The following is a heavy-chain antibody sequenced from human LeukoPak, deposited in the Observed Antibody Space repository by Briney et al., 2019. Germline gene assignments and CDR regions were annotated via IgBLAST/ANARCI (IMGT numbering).Heavy chain of an antibody. Sequence: ASVKVSCKASGYTFTGYYMQWVRQAPGQGLEWMGWISPNSGDTKYAQKFQGRVTMTRDTSISTAYMEVSRLRSDDTAVYYCVRGLTTVATWLYLWGRGTLVTVSS. D-gene: IGHD4-17*01. CDR3: VRGLTTVATWLYL. J-gene: IGHJ2*01. CDR2: ISPNSGDT. V-gene: IGHV1-2*02. CDR1: GYTFTGYY.